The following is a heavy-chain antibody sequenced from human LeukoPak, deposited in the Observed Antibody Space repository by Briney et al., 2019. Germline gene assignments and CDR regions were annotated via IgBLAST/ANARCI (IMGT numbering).Heavy chain of an antibody. CDR3: ARDGLAAFHI. D-gene: IGHD5-12*01. CDR2: IYCGGST. J-gene: IGHJ3*02. Sequence: GGSLRLSCAASGFTVSSYYMSWVRQAPGKGLEWVSVIYCGGSTYYADSVKGRFTISRDNPKNTLYLQMNSLRAEDTAVYYCARDGLAAFHIWGQGTMVTVSS. V-gene: IGHV3-66*02. CDR1: GFTVSSYY.